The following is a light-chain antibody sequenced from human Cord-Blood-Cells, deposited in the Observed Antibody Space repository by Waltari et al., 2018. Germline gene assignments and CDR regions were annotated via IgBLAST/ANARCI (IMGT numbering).Light chain of an antibody. CDR3: SSYTSSSTLYV. Sequence: QSALTQPASVSGSPGQSITISCTGTSSDVGGYNSVSCYQQHPGKAPKLMIYDVSNWPSGVSNRFSGSKSGNTASLTISGLQAEDEADYYCSSYTSSSTLYVFGTGTKVTVL. J-gene: IGLJ1*01. CDR1: SSDVGGYNS. CDR2: DVS. V-gene: IGLV2-14*03.